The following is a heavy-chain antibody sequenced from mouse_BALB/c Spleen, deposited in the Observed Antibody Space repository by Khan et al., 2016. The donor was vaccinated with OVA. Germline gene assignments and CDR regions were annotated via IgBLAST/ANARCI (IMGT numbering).Heavy chain of an antibody. J-gene: IGHJ3*01. CDR3: RRRDYVLFAF. V-gene: IGHV1-18*01. CDR2: INPNNGDT. CDR1: GYTFTDFI. D-gene: IGHD2-4*01. Sequence: VRLQQSGPELVKPGASVKIPCKASGYTFTDFIIDWVKQSLGESLEWIGDINPNNGDTIYNQKFKGKATLTDDNSSSTAYMDLRSLTSENTAVYYWRRRDYVLFAFWGQGTLVTVSA.